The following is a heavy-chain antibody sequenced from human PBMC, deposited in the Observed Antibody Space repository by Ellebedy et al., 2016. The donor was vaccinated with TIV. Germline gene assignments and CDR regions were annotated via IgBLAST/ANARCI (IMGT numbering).Heavy chain of an antibody. D-gene: IGHD2/OR15-2a*01. J-gene: IGHJ4*02. V-gene: IGHV4-30-2*01. CDR2: IYPSGST. CDR1: GGSINSGGYS. Sequence: SETLSLXCTVSGGSINSGGYSWSWIRQPPGKGLEWIGYIYPSGSTNYNPSLKSRVTISVDTSKNQFSLKLSSVTAADTAVYYCASVIGQYFDYWGQGTLVTVSS. CDR3: ASVIGQYFDY.